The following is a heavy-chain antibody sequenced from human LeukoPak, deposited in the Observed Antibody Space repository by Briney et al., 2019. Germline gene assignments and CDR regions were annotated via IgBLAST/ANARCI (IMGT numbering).Heavy chain of an antibody. CDR2: ISAYNGNT. CDR1: GYTFTNYG. D-gene: IGHD3-10*01. CDR3: ARDRYYGSGSSSPRDGMDV. J-gene: IGHJ6*02. Sequence: GASVKVSCKASGYTFTNYGISWVRQAPGQGLEWMGWISAYNGNTNCAQKLQGRVTMTTDTSPSTAYMELRSLRSDDTAVYYCARDRYYGSGSSSPRDGMDVWGQGTTVTVSS. V-gene: IGHV1-18*01.